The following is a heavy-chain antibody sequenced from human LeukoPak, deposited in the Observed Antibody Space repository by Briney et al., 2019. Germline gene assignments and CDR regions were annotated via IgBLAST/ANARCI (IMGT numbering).Heavy chain of an antibody. Sequence: PGGSLRLSCAASGFTFSSYAMSWVRQAPGKGLKWVSAISGSSGSTYYADSVKGRFTISRDNSKSTLYLQMNSLRAEDTAVYYCAKDILPLVARYGMDVWGQGTTVTVSS. V-gene: IGHV3-23*01. D-gene: IGHD2-2*01. CDR1: GFTFSSYA. CDR3: AKDILPLVARYGMDV. CDR2: ISGSSGST. J-gene: IGHJ6*02.